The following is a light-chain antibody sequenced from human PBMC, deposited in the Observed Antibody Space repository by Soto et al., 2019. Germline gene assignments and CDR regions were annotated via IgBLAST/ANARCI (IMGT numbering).Light chain of an antibody. CDR2: DVT. J-gene: IGLJ2*01. Sequence: QSVLTQPASVSGSLGQSISLSCTETSSAVGDYAYVNWYQQHPGNAPKLLIYDVTHRPSGVSHRFSGSQSGRTASLTISGLQPEDEADYYCSSYRASTTVVSFGGGTKVTVL. V-gene: IGLV2-14*03. CDR3: SSYRASTTVVS. CDR1: SSAVGDYAY.